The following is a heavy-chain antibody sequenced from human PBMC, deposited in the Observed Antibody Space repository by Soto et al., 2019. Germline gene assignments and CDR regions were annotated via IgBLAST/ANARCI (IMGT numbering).Heavy chain of an antibody. Sequence: PSETLSLTCTVSGGSIRSGGYYWSWVRQNPRKGLEWIGNIYYSGNTYYNPSLKSRLTISVDTSKNQFSLNLSSVTAADTAVYYCARDRLMATAASARTYFGLDVCGQGTTVTVYS. V-gene: IGHV4-31*03. CDR2: IYYSGNT. CDR1: GGSIRSGGYY. D-gene: IGHD5-18*01. J-gene: IGHJ6*02. CDR3: ARDRLMATAASARTYFGLDV.